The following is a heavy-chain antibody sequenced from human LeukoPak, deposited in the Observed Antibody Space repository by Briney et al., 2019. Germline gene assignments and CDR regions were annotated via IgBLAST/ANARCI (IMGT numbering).Heavy chain of an antibody. Sequence: GGSLRLSCAASGFTVSSNYMSWVRQAPGKGLKWVSVIYTGGSPDYADSVKGRFTISRDDSKNTLYLQMNSLRAEDTAVYYCARGRPSGFDIWGQGTMVIVSS. CDR2: IYTGGSP. V-gene: IGHV3-66*01. J-gene: IGHJ3*02. CDR3: ARGRPSGFDI. CDR1: GFTVSSNY.